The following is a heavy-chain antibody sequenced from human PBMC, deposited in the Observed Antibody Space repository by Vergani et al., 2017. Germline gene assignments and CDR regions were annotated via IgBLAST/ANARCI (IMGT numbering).Heavy chain of an antibody. CDR2: INPSGGST. Sequence: QVQLVQSGAEVKKPGASVKVSCKASGYTFTSYYMHWVRQAPGQGLEWMGIINPSGGSTSYAQKFQGRVTMTRDTSTSTVYMELSSLRSEDTAVYYCARDNGYSGSYGALFDYWGQGTLVTVSS. D-gene: IGHD1-26*01. V-gene: IGHV1-46*01. J-gene: IGHJ4*02. CDR3: ARDNGYSGSYGALFDY. CDR1: GYTFTSYY.